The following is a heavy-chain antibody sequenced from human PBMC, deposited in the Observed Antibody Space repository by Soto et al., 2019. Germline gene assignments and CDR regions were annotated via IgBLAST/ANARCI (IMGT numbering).Heavy chain of an antibody. D-gene: IGHD1-20*01. CDR2: MNPKTGDS. J-gene: IGHJ5*02. Sequence: QVQLVQSGAEVKKPGASVKVSCKASGYTFTSNDIYWLRQATGQGLEWMGWMNPKTGDSNSAEKFKGRPRMTRDTSITTAYMELSSLKSEETAVYYCARGRPGGGIKRSWFDPWGQEPLVSVSP. CDR1: GYTFTSND. V-gene: IGHV1-8*01. CDR3: ARGRPGGGIKRSWFDP.